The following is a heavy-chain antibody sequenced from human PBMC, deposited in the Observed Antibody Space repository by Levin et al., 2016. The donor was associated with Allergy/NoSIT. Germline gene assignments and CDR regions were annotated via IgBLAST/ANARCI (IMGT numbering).Heavy chain of an antibody. V-gene: IGHV3-64D*09. J-gene: IGHJ4*02. Sequence: GGSLRLSCSASGFTFSSYAMHWVRQAPGKGLEYVSAISSNGGSTYYADSVKGRFTISRDNSKNTLYLQMSSLRAEDTAVYYCVRAIWFGESLFDYWGQGTLVTVSS. CDR2: ISSNGGST. CDR1: GFTFSSYA. D-gene: IGHD3-10*01. CDR3: VRAIWFGESLFDY.